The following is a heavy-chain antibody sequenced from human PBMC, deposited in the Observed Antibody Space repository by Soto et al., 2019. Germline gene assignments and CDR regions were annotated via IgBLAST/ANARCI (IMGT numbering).Heavy chain of an antibody. Sequence: SETLSLTCAVSGGSISSGGYSWSWIRQPPGKGLEWIGYIYHSGSTYYNPSLKSRVTISVDRSKNQFSLKLSSVTAADTAVYYCARSVVRGENWFDPWGQGTLVTVSS. CDR3: ARSVVRGENWFDP. V-gene: IGHV4-30-2*01. CDR2: IYHSGST. J-gene: IGHJ5*02. CDR1: GGSISSGGYS. D-gene: IGHD3-10*01.